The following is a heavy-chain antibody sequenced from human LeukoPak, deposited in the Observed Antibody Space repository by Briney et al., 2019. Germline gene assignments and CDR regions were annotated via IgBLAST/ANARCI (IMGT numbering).Heavy chain of an antibody. CDR1: GFSLSTSGMC. D-gene: IGHD6-13*01. CDR3: ARTRPYSSSWDHYFDY. J-gene: IGHJ4*02. Sequence: ASGPALVKPTQTLTLTCTFSGFSLSTSGMCVSWIRQPPGKALEWLARIDWDDDKYYSTSLKTRLTISKDTSKNRVVLTMTNMDPVDTATYYCARTRPYSSSWDHYFDYWGQGTLVTVSS. V-gene: IGHV2-70*11. CDR2: IDWDDDK.